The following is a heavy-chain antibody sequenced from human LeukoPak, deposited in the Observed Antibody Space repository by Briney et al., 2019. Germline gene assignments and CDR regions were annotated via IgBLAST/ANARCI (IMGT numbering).Heavy chain of an antibody. D-gene: IGHD3-16*01. CDR1: GDSLSSYH. Sequence: SETLSLTCTVSVSGDSLSSYHWSWLRQPPGKGLEWIGYISSSGSTSYNTSLKSRVTISVDTSKNQFSLKLSSVTAADTAVYYCARVGRGDHTWGSYSCDHWGQGTLVSVSS. CDR2: ISSSGST. V-gene: IGHV4-59*01. CDR3: ARVGRGDHTWGSYSCDH. J-gene: IGHJ1*01.